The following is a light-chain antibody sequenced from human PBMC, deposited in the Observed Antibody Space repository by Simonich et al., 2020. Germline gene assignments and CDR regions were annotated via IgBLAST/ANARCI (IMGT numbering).Light chain of an antibody. Sequence: DIVMTQSPDSLAVSLGERATINCKSSQSVLYSSNIKNYLAWYQQKPGQPPKLLIYWASTRESGVPARCSGSGSGTDFTLTISSLQAEDVAVYYCQQYYSTPYTFGQGTKLEIK. CDR1: QSVLYSSNIKNY. CDR3: QQYYSTPYT. CDR2: WAS. J-gene: IGKJ2*01. V-gene: IGKV4-1*01.